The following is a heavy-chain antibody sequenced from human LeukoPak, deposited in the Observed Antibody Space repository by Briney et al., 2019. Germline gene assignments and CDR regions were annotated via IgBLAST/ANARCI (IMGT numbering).Heavy chain of an antibody. D-gene: IGHD4-23*01. CDR3: AKGKEYGGNSADY. V-gene: IGHV3-23*01. Sequence: GESLKISCKGSGYSFTSYWIGWVRQAPGKGLEWVSAISGSGGSTYYADSVKGRFTISRDNSKNTLYLQMNSLRAEDTAVYYCAKGKEYGGNSADYWGQGTLVTVSS. CDR2: ISGSGGST. CDR1: GYSFTSYW. J-gene: IGHJ4*02.